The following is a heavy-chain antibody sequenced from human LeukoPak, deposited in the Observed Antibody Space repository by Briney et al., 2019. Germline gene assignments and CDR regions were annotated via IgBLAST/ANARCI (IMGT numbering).Heavy chain of an antibody. D-gene: IGHD3-3*01. J-gene: IGHJ4*02. Sequence: AGGSLRLSCAASGFTFSSYSMNWVRQAPGKGLEWVSSISSSSSYIYYADSVKGRFTISRDNAKNSLYLQMNSLRAEDTAVYYCARDTYYDFWSGYWGYFDYWGQGTLVTVSS. CDR2: ISSSSSYI. CDR1: GFTFSSYS. V-gene: IGHV3-21*01. CDR3: ARDTYYDFWSGYWGYFDY.